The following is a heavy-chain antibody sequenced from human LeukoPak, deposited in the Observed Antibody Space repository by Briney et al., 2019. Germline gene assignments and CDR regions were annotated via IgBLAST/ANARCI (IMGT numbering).Heavy chain of an antibody. CDR3: TTVNNQLWFGELLLHY. CDR1: GFTFSNAW. Sequence: GGSLRLSCAASGFTFSNAWMSWVRQAPGKGLEWVGRIKSKTDGGTTDYAAPVKGRFTISRDDSKNTLYLQMNSLKTEDTAVYYCTTVNNQLWFGELLLHYWGQGTLVTVSS. CDR2: IKSKTDGGTT. J-gene: IGHJ4*02. V-gene: IGHV3-15*01. D-gene: IGHD3-10*01.